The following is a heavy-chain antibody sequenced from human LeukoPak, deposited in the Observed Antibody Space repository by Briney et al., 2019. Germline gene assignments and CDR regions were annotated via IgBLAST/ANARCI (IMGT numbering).Heavy chain of an antibody. J-gene: IGHJ4*02. Sequence: GASVKVSCKASGGTFSSYAISWVRQAPGQGLEWMGGIIPIFGTANYAQKFQGRVTITADESTSTAYMELSSLRSEDTAVYYCARNWYSSSWYGVYFDYWGQGTLVTVSS. CDR1: GGTFSSYA. CDR3: ARNWYSSSWYGVYFDY. D-gene: IGHD6-13*01. CDR2: IIPIFGTA. V-gene: IGHV1-69*13.